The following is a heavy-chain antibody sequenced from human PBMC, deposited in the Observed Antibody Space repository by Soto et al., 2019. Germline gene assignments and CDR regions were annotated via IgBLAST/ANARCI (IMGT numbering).Heavy chain of an antibody. CDR2: IYYSGST. CDR1: GGSVSSGSYY. Sequence: SETLSLTCTVSGGSVSSGSYYWSWIRQPPGKGLECIGYIYYSGSTNYNPSLKSRVAISVDTSKNQFSLKLSSVTAADTAVYYCARDFSGFYYYDYWGQGALVTVSS. D-gene: IGHD3-22*01. J-gene: IGHJ4*02. CDR3: ARDFSGFYYYDY. V-gene: IGHV4-61*01.